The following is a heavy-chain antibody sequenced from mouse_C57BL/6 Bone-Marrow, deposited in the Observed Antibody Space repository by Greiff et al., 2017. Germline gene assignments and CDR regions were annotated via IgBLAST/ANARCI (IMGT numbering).Heavy chain of an antibody. CDR2: MHPNGGSP. V-gene: IGHV1-64*01. CDR3: ARSYDYDDYTMDY. Sequence: QVQLQQPGAELVKPGASVKLSCKASGYTFTNYWMHWVKQRPGQGLEWIGMMHPNGGSPDYNVKFKSEATLSVDKSSRTAYMELSSLTSEDSAVYYCARSYDYDDYTMDYWGQGTSVTVSS. D-gene: IGHD2-4*01. CDR1: GYTFTNYW. J-gene: IGHJ4*01.